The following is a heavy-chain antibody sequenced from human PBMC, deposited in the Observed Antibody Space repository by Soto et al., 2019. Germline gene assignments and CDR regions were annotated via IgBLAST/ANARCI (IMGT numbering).Heavy chain of an antibody. V-gene: IGHV3-21*01. CDR3: ARDPGSYDFYD. Sequence: GGSLRLSCAASGFTFSSYSMNWVRQAPGKGLEWVSSISSSSSYVYYADSVKGRFTISRDNAKNSLYLQMNSLRAEDTAVYYCARDPGSYDFYDWGQGTLVTVSS. CDR2: ISSSSSYV. J-gene: IGHJ4*02. D-gene: IGHD3-3*01. CDR1: GFTFSSYS.